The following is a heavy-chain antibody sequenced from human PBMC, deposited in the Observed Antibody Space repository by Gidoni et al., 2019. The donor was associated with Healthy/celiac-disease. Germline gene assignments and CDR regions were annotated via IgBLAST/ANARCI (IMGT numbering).Heavy chain of an antibody. CDR1: GFPFSSYA. J-gene: IGHJ6*02. CDR3: ARESIGGCSSTSCVYYYYYGMDV. V-gene: IGHV3-30-3*01. CDR2: ITYDGINK. Sequence: QVQLVESGGGVVQPGRSLRLSCAASGFPFSSYAMHWVRQAPGKGLECVAFITYDGINKYYADSVKGRFTISRDNSKNTLYLQMNSLRAEDTAVYYCARESIGGCSSTSCVYYYYYGMDVWGQGTTVTVSS. D-gene: IGHD2-2*01.